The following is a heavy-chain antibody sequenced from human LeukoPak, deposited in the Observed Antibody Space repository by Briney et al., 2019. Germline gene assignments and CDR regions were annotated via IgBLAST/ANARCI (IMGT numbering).Heavy chain of an antibody. J-gene: IGHJ2*01. V-gene: IGHV4-4*07. Sequence: SETLSLTCTVSGGSISSYYWSWIRQPAGKGLEWIGRIYTSGSTNYNPSLKSRVTMSVDTSKNQFSLKLSSVTAADTAVYYCARGYCSSTSCQGWYFDLWGRGTLVTVSS. CDR1: GGSISSYY. D-gene: IGHD2-2*01. CDR3: ARGYCSSTSCQGWYFDL. CDR2: IYTSGST.